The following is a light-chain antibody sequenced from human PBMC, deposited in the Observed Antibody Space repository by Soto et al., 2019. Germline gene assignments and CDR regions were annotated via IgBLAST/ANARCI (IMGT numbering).Light chain of an antibody. V-gene: IGKV3-15*01. CDR1: QSVSSSY. CDR3: QQYNNWPTWT. CDR2: GAS. J-gene: IGKJ1*01. Sequence: EIVLTQSPAALSLSPGERATLSCGASQSVSSSYLAWYQQKPGQAPRLLIYGASTRATGIPARFSGSGSETEFTLTISSLQAEDSAVYFCQQYNNWPTWTFGQGTKVDI.